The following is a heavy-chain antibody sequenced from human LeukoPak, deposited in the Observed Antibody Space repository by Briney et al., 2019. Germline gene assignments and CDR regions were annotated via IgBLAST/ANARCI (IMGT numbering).Heavy chain of an antibody. CDR1: GFTFDDFG. Sequence: GGSLRLSCAASGFTFDDFGMSWVRQAPGKGLEWVSGINWNGGSTGYAVSVKGRFTISRDNAKNYLYLQMNSLRAEDTALYYCARDHSGYDSFDYWGQGTLVTVSS. CDR3: ARDHSGYDSFDY. V-gene: IGHV3-20*04. CDR2: INWNGGST. J-gene: IGHJ4*02. D-gene: IGHD5-12*01.